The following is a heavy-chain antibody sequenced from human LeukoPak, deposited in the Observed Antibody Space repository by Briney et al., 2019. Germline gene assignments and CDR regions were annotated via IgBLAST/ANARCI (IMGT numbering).Heavy chain of an antibody. J-gene: IGHJ4*02. CDR1: GFTFSTYW. CDR3: ARAYYYDSSGYPAGDDY. CDR2: INSGGSRT. Sequence: GGSLRLSCAASGFTFSTYWMNWVRQAPGKGLVWVSRINSGGSRTSYADSVKGRFIISRDNAQNTLHLQMNSLRAEDTALYFCARAYYYDSSGYPAGDDYWGQGTLVTVSS. D-gene: IGHD3-22*01. V-gene: IGHV3-74*01.